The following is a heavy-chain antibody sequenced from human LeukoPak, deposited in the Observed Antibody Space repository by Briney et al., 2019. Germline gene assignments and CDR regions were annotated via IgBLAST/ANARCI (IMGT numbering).Heavy chain of an antibody. J-gene: IGHJ5*02. CDR1: GGSISSGDYY. CDR2: IYYSGST. Sequence: PSQTLSLTCTVSGGSISSGDYYWRWIRQPPGKGLEWIGYIYYSGSTYYNPSLKSRVTISVDTSKNQFSLKLSSVTAADTAVYYCARERVVVAVTNWFDPWGQGTLVTVSS. D-gene: IGHD2-15*01. V-gene: IGHV4-30-4*08. CDR3: ARERVVVAVTNWFDP.